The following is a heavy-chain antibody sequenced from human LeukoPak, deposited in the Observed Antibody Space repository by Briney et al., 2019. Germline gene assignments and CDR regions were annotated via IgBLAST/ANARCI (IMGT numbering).Heavy chain of an antibody. J-gene: IGHJ4*02. V-gene: IGHV1-69*06. CDR2: IIPIFGTA. D-gene: IGHD6-6*01. CDR3: ARDRPSIL. CDR1: GGSFSSYA. Sequence: ASVKVSCKASGGSFSSYAIRWVRQAPGEGLEWMGGIIPIFGTANYAQEFQGRVTITADKSTSTAYMELSSLRSEDTAVYYCARDRPSILWGQGTLVTVSS.